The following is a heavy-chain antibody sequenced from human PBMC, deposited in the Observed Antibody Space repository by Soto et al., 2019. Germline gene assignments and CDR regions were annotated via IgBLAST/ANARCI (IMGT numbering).Heavy chain of an antibody. Sequence: GGSLRLSCAASGFTFSSYAMSWVRQAPGKGLEWVSAISGSGGSTYYAASVKGRFTISRDNSKNTLYLQMNSLRAEDTAVYYCAKGGVPGYYYYMDVWGKGTTVTVSS. D-gene: IGHD1-1*01. CDR1: GFTFSSYA. CDR3: AKGGVPGYYYYMDV. V-gene: IGHV3-23*01. CDR2: ISGSGGST. J-gene: IGHJ6*03.